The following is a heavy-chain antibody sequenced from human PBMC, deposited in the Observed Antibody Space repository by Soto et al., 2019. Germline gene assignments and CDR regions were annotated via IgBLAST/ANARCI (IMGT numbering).Heavy chain of an antibody. J-gene: IGHJ4*02. CDR3: ARAGGIAARRFDY. CDR2: INHSGST. Sequence: SETLSLTCAVYGGSFSGYYWSWIRQPPGKGLEWIGEINHSGSTNYNPSLESRVTISVDTSKNQFSLKLSSVTAADTAVYYFARAGGIAARRFDYWGRGSLVIVSS. V-gene: IGHV4-34*01. CDR1: GGSFSGYY. D-gene: IGHD6-6*01.